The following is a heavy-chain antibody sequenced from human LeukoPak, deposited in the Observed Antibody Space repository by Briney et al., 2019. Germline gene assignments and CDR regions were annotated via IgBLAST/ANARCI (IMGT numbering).Heavy chain of an antibody. CDR3: VGYYYDSSGYPYGMDY. CDR2: IYTSGDT. Sequence: SETLSLTCTVSGGSISSGSYYWNWIRQPAGKGLEWIGRIYTSGDTNYNPSLKSRVTISVDTSKNQFSLKLSSVTAADTAVYYCVGYYYDSSGYPYGMDYWGQGTLVTVSS. V-gene: IGHV4-61*02. J-gene: IGHJ4*02. CDR1: GGSISSGSYY. D-gene: IGHD3-22*01.